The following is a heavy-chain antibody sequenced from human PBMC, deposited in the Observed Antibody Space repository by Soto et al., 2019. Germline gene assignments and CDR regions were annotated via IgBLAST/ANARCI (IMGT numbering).Heavy chain of an antibody. CDR3: AHVTYYDFWSVYPPPDY. CDR1: GFSLSTSGVG. CDR2: IYWNDDK. V-gene: IGHV2-5*01. D-gene: IGHD3-3*01. J-gene: IGHJ4*02. Sequence: SGPTLVNPTQTLTLTCTFSGFSLSTSGVGVGWIRQPPGKALEWLALIYWNDDKRYSPSLRSRLTITKDTSKNQVVLAMTNMNLLDTATYSFAHVTYYDFWSVYPPPDYWGKETLVTFSS.